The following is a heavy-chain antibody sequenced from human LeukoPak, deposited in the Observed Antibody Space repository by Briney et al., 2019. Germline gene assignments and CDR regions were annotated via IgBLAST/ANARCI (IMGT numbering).Heavy chain of an antibody. Sequence: SETLSLTCTVSGGSISSYYWSWIRQPPGKGLEWIGYVYYSGSTNYNPSLKSRVTISVDTSKNQFSLKLSSVTAADTAVYYCARSRDGYNPLDYWGQGTLVTVSS. D-gene: IGHD5-24*01. CDR1: GGSISSYY. CDR2: VYYSGST. V-gene: IGHV4-59*01. J-gene: IGHJ4*02. CDR3: ARSRDGYNPLDY.